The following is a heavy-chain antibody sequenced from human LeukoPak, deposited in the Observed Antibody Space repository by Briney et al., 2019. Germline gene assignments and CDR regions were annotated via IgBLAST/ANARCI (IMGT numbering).Heavy chain of an antibody. V-gene: IGHV1-24*01. CDR2: FDPEDGET. CDR3: ATDVRTGGIYGMDV. Sequence: ASVKVSCEVSGYTLTELSMQWVRQAPGKGLEWMGGFDPEDGETIYAQKFQGRVTMTEDTYKDTAYMELSSLRSEDTAVYYCATDVRTGGIYGMDVWGQGTTVTVSS. CDR1: GYTLTELS. J-gene: IGHJ6*02.